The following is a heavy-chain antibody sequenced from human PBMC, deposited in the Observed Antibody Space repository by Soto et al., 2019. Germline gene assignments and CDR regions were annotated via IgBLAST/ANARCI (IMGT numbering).Heavy chain of an antibody. CDR1: GGTFSSYA. CDR2: IIPIFGTA. J-gene: IGHJ2*01. D-gene: IGHD3-22*01. CDR3: ARDHYYDRSGYYKGIRYFDL. Sequence: QVQLVQSGAEVKKPGSSVKVSCKASGGTFSSYAISWVRQAPGQGLEWMGGIIPIFGTANYAQKFQGRVTITADESTSTAYMELSSLRSADTAVYYCARDHYYDRSGYYKGIRYFDLWGRGTLVTVSS. V-gene: IGHV1-69*12.